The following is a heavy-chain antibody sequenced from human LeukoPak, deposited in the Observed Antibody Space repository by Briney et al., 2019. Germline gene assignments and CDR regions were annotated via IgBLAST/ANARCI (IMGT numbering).Heavy chain of an antibody. Sequence: SETLSLTCAVYGGSFSGYYWSWIRQPPGKGLEWIGEINHSGSTYYNPSLKSRVTISVDTSKNQFSLKLSSVTAADTAVYYCASEPGGYCSGGSCYNYYYYYMDVWGKGTTVTVSS. V-gene: IGHV4-34*01. CDR2: INHSGST. D-gene: IGHD2-15*01. J-gene: IGHJ6*03. CDR3: ASEPGGYCSGGSCYNYYYYYMDV. CDR1: GGSFSGYY.